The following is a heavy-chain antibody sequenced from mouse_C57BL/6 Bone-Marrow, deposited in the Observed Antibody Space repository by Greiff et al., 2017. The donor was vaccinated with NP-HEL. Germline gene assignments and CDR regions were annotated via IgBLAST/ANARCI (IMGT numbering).Heavy chain of an antibody. CDR2: ISDGGSYT. V-gene: IGHV5-4*01. CDR1: GFTFSSYA. Sequence: EVQGVESGGGLVKPGGSLKLSCAASGFTFSSYAMSWVSQTPEKRLEWVATISDGGSYTYYPDNVKGRFTISRDNAKNNLYLQMSHLKSEDTAMYYCARDRRYAAGFAYWGQGTLVTVSA. D-gene: IGHD6-1*01. J-gene: IGHJ3*01. CDR3: ARDRRYAAGFAY.